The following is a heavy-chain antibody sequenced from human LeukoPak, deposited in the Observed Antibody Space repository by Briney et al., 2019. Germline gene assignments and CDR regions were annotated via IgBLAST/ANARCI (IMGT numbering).Heavy chain of an antibody. V-gene: IGHV3-74*01. CDR3: ARDLSYSLEY. J-gene: IGHJ4*02. CDR1: GFTFNDYW. Sequence: GESLRLSCAASGFTFNDYWMHWVRQAPGKGLVWVSRIKGDGSSTTYADSVKGRFTISRDNAKNTLYLQLNSLRAEDTAVYYCARDLSYSLEYWSQGTPVTVSS. D-gene: IGHD3-10*01. CDR2: IKGDGSST.